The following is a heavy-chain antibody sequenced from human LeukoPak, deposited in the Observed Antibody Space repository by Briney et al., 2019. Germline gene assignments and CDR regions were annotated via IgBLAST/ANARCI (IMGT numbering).Heavy chain of an antibody. Sequence: GGSLRLSCAASGSTFSSYAMSWVRQAPGKGLEWVSAISGSGGSTYYADSVKGRFTISRDNSKNTLYLQMNSLRAEDTAVYYCAKGLMDTAYYYYGMDVWGQGTTVTVSS. J-gene: IGHJ6*02. CDR3: AKGLMDTAYYYYGMDV. V-gene: IGHV3-23*01. CDR2: ISGSGGST. CDR1: GSTFSSYA. D-gene: IGHD5-18*01.